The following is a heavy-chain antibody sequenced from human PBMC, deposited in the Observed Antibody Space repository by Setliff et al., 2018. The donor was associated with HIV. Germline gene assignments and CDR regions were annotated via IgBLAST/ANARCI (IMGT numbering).Heavy chain of an antibody. CDR2: INHSGST. Sequence: PSETLSLTCAVYGGSFSGYYWSWIRQPPGKGLEWIGEINHSGSTNYNPSLKSRVTISVDTSKNQFSLKLSSVTAADTAVYYCAREVCDILTGYRYYYYYGMDVWGQGTTVTVSS. D-gene: IGHD3-9*01. V-gene: IGHV4-34*01. J-gene: IGHJ6*02. CDR1: GGSFSGYY. CDR3: AREVCDILTGYRYYYYYGMDV.